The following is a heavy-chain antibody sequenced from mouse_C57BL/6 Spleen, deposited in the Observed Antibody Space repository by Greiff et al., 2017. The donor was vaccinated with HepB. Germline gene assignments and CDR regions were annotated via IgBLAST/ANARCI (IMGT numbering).Heavy chain of an antibody. Sequence: QVQLKQSGAELVKPGASVKISCKASGYAFSSYWMNWVKQRPGKGLEWIGQIYPGDGDTNYNGKFKGKATLTADKSSSTAYMQLSSLTSEDSAVYFCAREDSSGYGGFAYWGQGTLVTVSA. V-gene: IGHV1-80*01. CDR3: AREDSSGYGGFAY. J-gene: IGHJ3*01. CDR2: IYPGDGDT. D-gene: IGHD3-2*02. CDR1: GYAFSSYW.